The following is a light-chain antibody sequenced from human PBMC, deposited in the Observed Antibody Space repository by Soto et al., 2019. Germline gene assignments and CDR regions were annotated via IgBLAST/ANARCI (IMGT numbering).Light chain of an antibody. J-gene: IGLJ3*02. V-gene: IGLV4-69*01. Sequence: QPVLTQSPSASASLGASVKHTCTLSSGHSTYAIAWHQQQPEKGPRYLMKLNNDGSHTKGDGIPDRFSGSSSGAERYLTISSLHSEDEAAYYCQTWVTGPTWLFGGGTKRTVL. CDR3: QTWVTGPTWL. CDR2: LNNDGSH. CDR1: SGHSTYA.